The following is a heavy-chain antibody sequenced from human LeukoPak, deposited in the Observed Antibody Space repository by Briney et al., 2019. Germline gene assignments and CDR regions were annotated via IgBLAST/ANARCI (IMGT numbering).Heavy chain of an antibody. CDR1: GFTFSSFW. Sequence: GGSLRLSCAASGFTFSSFWMTWVRQALRRGVESVASMNSDGSAKNYVDSVKGRFTISRDNAKNSLYLQMNSLRGEDTSIYYCARDPGWGAYDIWGQGTMVTVSS. CDR3: ARDPGWGAYDI. V-gene: IGHV3-7*01. J-gene: IGHJ3*02. CDR2: MNSDGSAK. D-gene: IGHD6-19*01.